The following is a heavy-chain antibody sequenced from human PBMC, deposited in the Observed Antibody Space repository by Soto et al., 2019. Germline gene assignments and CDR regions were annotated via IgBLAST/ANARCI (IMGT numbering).Heavy chain of an antibody. CDR2: ISYDGSNK. D-gene: IGHD6-6*01. V-gene: IGHV3-30*18. CDR3: AKGSYSGSPSIDY. Sequence: QVQLVESGGGVVQPGRSLRLSCAASGFTFSSYGMHWVRQAPGKGLEWVAVISYDGSNKYYADSVKGRFTISRDNSKNTLYLQMNSLRAEDTAVYYCAKGSYSGSPSIDYWGQGTLVTVSS. J-gene: IGHJ4*02. CDR1: GFTFSSYG.